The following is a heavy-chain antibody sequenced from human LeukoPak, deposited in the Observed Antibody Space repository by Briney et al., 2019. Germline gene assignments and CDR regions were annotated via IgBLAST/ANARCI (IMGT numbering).Heavy chain of an antibody. V-gene: IGHV3-7*03. CDR3: ARNGKWGRDY. CDR2: IVQDGSQK. J-gene: IGHJ4*02. CDR1: GITFSSHW. Sequence: PGGSLRLSCAASGITFSSHWMSWVRQAPGKGLEWVANIVQDGSQKYYVDSVKGRFTISRDNGKNSLYLQMNSLRAEDTAVYYCARNGKWGRDYWGQGTLVTVSS. D-gene: IGHD1-26*01.